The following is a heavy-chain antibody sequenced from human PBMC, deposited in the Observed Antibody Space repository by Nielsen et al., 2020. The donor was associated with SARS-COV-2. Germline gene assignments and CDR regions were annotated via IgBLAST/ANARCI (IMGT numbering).Heavy chain of an antibody. CDR2: IIPIFGTA. V-gene: IGHV1-69*13. D-gene: IGHD2-8*02. J-gene: IGHJ5*02. CDR3: ARDRGRDALLGFDP. CDR1: GGTSSSYA. Sequence: SVKVSCKASGGTSSSYAISWVRQAPGQGLEWMGGIIPIFGTANYAQKFQGRVTITADESTSTAYMELSSLRSEDTAVYYCARDRGRDALLGFDPWGQGTLVTVSS.